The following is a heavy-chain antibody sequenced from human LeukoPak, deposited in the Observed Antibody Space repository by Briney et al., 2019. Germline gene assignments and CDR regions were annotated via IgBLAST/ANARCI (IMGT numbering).Heavy chain of an antibody. CDR2: IKSQTDGGTT. V-gene: IGHV3-15*01. D-gene: IGHD1-26*01. Sequence: GGSLRLSCAASGFTFSNAWMSWVRQAPGKGLEWVGRIKSQTDGGTTDYAASVKGRFTISRDDSKNTLYLQMDSLTTEDSAVYYCTRPEVGVTPRIDYWGQGTLVTVSS. CDR3: TRPEVGVTPRIDY. J-gene: IGHJ4*02. CDR1: GFTFSNAW.